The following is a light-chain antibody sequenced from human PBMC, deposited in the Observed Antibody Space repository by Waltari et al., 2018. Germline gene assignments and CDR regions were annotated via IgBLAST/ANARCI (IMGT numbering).Light chain of an antibody. J-gene: IGKJ4*01. CDR3: QQYFDIPT. V-gene: IGKV4-1*01. Sequence: DIVMTQSPDSLAVSLGEKATNNCQDSQTLFRSSDTRNHFTWYQQRPGQPPKLLIYWTSTRESGVPDRFSGGGSGTDFTLTISSLQAEDVAVYYCQQYFDIPTFGGGTKVEIK. CDR1: QTLFRSSDTRNH. CDR2: WTS.